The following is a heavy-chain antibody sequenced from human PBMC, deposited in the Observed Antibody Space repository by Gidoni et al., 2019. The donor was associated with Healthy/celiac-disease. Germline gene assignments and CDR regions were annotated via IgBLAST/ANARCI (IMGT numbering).Heavy chain of an antibody. Sequence: QVQLVQSGAEVKKPGASVKVSCKASGYTFTSYAMHWVRQAPGQRLEWMGWINAGNGNTKYSQKFQGRVTITRDPSASTAYMELSSLRSEDTAVYYCAREDSSGYRHFDYWGQGTLVTVSS. CDR3: AREDSSGYRHFDY. D-gene: IGHD3-22*01. V-gene: IGHV1-3*01. CDR2: INAGNGNT. J-gene: IGHJ4*02. CDR1: GYTFTSYA.